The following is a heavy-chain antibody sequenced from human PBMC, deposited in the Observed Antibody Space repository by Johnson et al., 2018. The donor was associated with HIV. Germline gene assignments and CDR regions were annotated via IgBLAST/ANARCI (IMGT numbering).Heavy chain of an antibody. CDR1: GFTFSSCA. J-gene: IGHJ3*02. CDR3: AREGRMDYGAPRAAFDI. V-gene: IGHV3-23*04. D-gene: IGHD4-17*01. Sequence: VQLVESGGGLVQPGGSLRLSCAASGFTFSSCAMSWVRQAPGKGLEWVSAIRGSGGSTYYADSVKGRFTISRDNSKSTLYLQMNSLRAEDTALYYCAREGRMDYGAPRAAFDIWGQGTMVTVSS. CDR2: IRGSGGST.